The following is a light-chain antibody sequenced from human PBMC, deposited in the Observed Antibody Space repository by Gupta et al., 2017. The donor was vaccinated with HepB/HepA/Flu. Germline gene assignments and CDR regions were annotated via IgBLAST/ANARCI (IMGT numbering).Light chain of an antibody. Sequence: EIVLTQSPATLSLSPGERATLSCRASQTVNNYLAWYQQKPGQAPRLLIYDASNRATGIPARFSGSGYGTDFTLTISSREPEDFAVYYCQQRSHWPALTFGGGTKMEIK. CDR1: QTVNNY. CDR2: DAS. V-gene: IGKV3-11*01. J-gene: IGKJ4*01. CDR3: QQRSHWPALT.